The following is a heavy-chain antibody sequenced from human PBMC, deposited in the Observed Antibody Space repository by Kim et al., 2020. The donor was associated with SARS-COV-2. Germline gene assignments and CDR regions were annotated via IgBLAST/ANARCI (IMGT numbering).Heavy chain of an antibody. D-gene: IGHD6-13*01. J-gene: IGHJ3*02. V-gene: IGHV4-4*02. CDR3: ASPLRGIAAAGTKGWNAFDI. CDR1: GGSISSSNW. CDR2: IYHSGST. Sequence: SETLSLTCAVSGGSISSSNWWSWVRQPPGKGLEWIGEIYHSGSTNYNPSLKSRVTISVDKSKNQFSLKLSSVTAADTAVYYCASPLRGIAAAGTKGWNAFDIWGQGTMVTVSS.